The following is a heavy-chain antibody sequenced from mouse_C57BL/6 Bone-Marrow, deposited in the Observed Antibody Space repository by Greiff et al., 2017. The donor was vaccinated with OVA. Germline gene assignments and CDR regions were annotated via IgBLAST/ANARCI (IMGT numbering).Heavy chain of an antibody. CDR1: GYAFSSYC. D-gene: IGHD1-1*01. Sequence: QVQLKESGAELVKPGASVKISCKASGYAFSSYCMNWVKQRPGKGLEWIGQIYPGDGDTNYNGKFKGKATLTADKSSSTAYMQLSSLTSEDSAVYFCARRGVLRGYFDVWGTGTTVTVSS. CDR2: IYPGDGDT. J-gene: IGHJ1*03. V-gene: IGHV1-80*01. CDR3: ARRGVLRGYFDV.